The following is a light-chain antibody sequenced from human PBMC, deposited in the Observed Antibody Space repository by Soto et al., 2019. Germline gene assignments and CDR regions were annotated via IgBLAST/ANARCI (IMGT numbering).Light chain of an antibody. CDR1: QSVSNY. V-gene: IGKV3-11*01. J-gene: IGKJ3*01. CDR2: DTS. Sequence: EVVLTQSPATLSLSPGERATLSCRASQSVSNYLAWYQQKPGQAPRLLIYDTSNRATGIPGRFSGSGSGTDFTLTNNRLEPEEFAVYYCQQRNNRLCTFGPGTRVDIK. CDR3: QQRNNRLCT.